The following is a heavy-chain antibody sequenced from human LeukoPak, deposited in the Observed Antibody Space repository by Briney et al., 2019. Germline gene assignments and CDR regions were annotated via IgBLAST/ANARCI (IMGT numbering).Heavy chain of an antibody. CDR3: ARGGGDYNPFDY. CDR1: GFTVSSNY. Sequence: GGSLRLSCVVSGFTVSSNYMSWVRQAPGKGLEWVSVMYSGGGTYYADSVKGRFTTSRHNSKNTLYLEINSLRPDDTAVYYCARGGGDYNPFDYWGQGTLVTVPS. D-gene: IGHD4-17*01. J-gene: IGHJ4*02. CDR2: MYSGGGT. V-gene: IGHV3-53*04.